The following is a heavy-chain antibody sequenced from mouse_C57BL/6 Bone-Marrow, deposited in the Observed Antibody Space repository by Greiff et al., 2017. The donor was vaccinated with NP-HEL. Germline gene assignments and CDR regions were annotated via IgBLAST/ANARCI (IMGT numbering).Heavy chain of an antibody. J-gene: IGHJ3*01. V-gene: IGHV5-6*02. CDR1: GFTFSSYG. CDR3: ARRAWDWFAY. CDR2: ISSGGSYT. D-gene: IGHD4-1*01. Sequence: EVKLVESGGDLVKPGGSLKLSCAASGFTFSSYGMSWVRQTPDKRLEWVATISSGGSYTYYPDSVKGRVTISRDNAKNTLYLQMSSLKSEDTAMYYCARRAWDWFAYWGQGTLVTVSA.